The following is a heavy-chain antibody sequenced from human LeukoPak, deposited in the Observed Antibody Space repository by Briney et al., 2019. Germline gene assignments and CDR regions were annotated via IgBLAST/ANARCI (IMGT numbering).Heavy chain of an antibody. CDR1: GFTFSDYY. CDR2: ISSSSSYT. V-gene: IGHV3-11*03. J-gene: IGHJ3*02. CDR3: AVTRSEMATIQDAFDI. D-gene: IGHD5-24*01. Sequence: GGSLAPSSAVSGFTFSDYYSSWIRQAPGKGLEWVSYISSSSSYTNYADSVKGRFTISRDNAKNSLYLQMNSLRAEDTAVYYCAVTRSEMATIQDAFDIWGPGKMVPVSS.